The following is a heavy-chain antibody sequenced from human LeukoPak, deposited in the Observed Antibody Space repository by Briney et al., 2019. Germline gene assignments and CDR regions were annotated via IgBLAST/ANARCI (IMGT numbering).Heavy chain of an antibody. V-gene: IGHV3-30-3*01. D-gene: IGHD5-18*01. CDR1: GFTFSSYA. CDR2: ISYDGSNK. Sequence: GGSLRLSCAASGFTFSSYAMHWVRQAPGKGLEWVAVISYDGSNKYYADSVKGRFTISRDNSKNTLYPQMNSLRAEDTAVYYCARDIGDTAMVDYWGQGTLVTVSS. J-gene: IGHJ4*02. CDR3: ARDIGDTAMVDY.